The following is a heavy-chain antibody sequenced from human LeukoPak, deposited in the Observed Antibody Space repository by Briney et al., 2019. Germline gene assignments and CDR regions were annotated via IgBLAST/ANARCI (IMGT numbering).Heavy chain of an antibody. CDR1: GGSISSSSYY. J-gene: IGHJ3*02. CDR2: IYYSGST. CDR3: ARQTDYYDSSGYYIDAFDI. V-gene: IGHV4-39*01. D-gene: IGHD3-22*01. Sequence: PSETLSLTCTVSGGSISSSSYYWGWIRQPPGKGLEWIGSIYYSGSTYYNPSLKSRVTISVDTSKNQFSLKLSSVTAADTAVCYCARQTDYYDSSGYYIDAFDIWGQGTMVTVSS.